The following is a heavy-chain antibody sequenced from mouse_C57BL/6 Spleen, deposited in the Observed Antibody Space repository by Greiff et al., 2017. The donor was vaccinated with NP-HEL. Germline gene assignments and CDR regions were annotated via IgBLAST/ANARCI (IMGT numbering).Heavy chain of an antibody. CDR1: GYTFTSYW. CDR3: VFGNYWDY. J-gene: IGHJ2*01. D-gene: IGHD1-1*02. CDR2: INPSSGYT. Sequence: QVQLQQSGAELAKPGASVKMSCKASGYTFTSYWMHWVKQRPGKGLEWIGYINPSSGYTKYNQKFKDKATLTADKYSSTAYMHLRSLTYEDSAVYYCVFGNYWDYWGQGTTLTVSS. V-gene: IGHV1-7*01.